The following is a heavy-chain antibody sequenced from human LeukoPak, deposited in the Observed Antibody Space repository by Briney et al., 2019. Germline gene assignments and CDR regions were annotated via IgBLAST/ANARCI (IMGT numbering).Heavy chain of an antibody. D-gene: IGHD2-21*01. CDR2: IYYSGST. Sequence: PSETLSLTCTVSGGSISSYYWSWIRQPPGKGLEWIGYIYYSGSTNYNPSLKSRVTISVDTSKNQFSLKVSSVTAADTAVYYCARVCNFCGGDWYWYFDLWGRGTLVTVS. V-gene: IGHV4-59*01. CDR3: ARVCNFCGGDWYWYFDL. J-gene: IGHJ2*01. CDR1: GGSISSYY.